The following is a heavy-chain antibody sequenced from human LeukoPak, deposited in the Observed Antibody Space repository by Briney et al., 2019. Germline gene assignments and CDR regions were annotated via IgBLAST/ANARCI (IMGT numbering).Heavy chain of an antibody. J-gene: IGHJ4*02. CDR2: IYSSGST. CDR3: VMARGPV. V-gene: IGHV3-66*01. Sequence: GGSLRLSCAASGFIFGSYAMSWVRQAPGKGLEWVSVIYSSGSTYYADSVKGRFTISRDNSKNTLYLQMNSLRAEDTAVYYCVMARGPVWGQGTLVTVSS. CDR1: GFIFGSYA. D-gene: IGHD5-24*01.